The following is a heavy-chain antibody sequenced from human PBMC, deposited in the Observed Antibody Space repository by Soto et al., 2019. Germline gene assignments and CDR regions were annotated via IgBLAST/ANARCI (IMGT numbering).Heavy chain of an antibody. CDR1: GFTFSSYA. D-gene: IGHD1-20*01. V-gene: IGHV3-7*01. J-gene: IGHJ6*02. CDR3: ARGNWNYYYGFDV. CDR2: IKPDGSEQ. Sequence: GSLRLSCAASGFTFSSYAMHWVRQAPGKGPEWVANIKPDGSEQYYVDSVKGRFTISRDNANNSLYLQMNSLRAEDTAVYFCARGNWNYYYGFDVWGQGTTVTVSS.